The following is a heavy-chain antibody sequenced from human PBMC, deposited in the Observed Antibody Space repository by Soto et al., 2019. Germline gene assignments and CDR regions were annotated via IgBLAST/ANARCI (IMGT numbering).Heavy chain of an antibody. V-gene: IGHV4-61*01. D-gene: IGHD3-22*01. J-gene: IGHJ1*01. CDR1: GGSVNSDSYY. CDR3: ARAEIYHYDRSSAEYFQH. CDR2: IYYSGST. Sequence: QVHLQESGPGQVKPSETLSLICTVSGGSVNSDSYYWSWIRQPPGRGLEWIGYIYYSGSTNYNPSLKSRVTISVGTSKNQFSLKLTSVTAADTGVYYCARAEIYHYDRSSAEYFQHWGQGTLVTVSS.